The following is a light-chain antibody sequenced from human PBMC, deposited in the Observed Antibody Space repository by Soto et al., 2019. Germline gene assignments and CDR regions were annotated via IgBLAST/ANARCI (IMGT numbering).Light chain of an antibody. V-gene: IGLV2-14*01. J-gene: IGLJ3*02. CDR3: SSYKFSTTLRV. Sequence: QAVVTQPASVSGSPGQSITLSCAGTTNDIGSYNYVSWFQQHPGEAPKLIIFEVTHRPSGISTRFSGSKSGNTASLTISDLQAEDEALYYCSSYKFSTTLRVFGGGTKVTVL. CDR1: TNDIGSYNY. CDR2: EVT.